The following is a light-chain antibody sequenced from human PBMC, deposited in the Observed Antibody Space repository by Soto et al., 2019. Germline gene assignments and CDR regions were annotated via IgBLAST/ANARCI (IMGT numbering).Light chain of an antibody. J-gene: IGLJ1*01. CDR2: DVS. V-gene: IGLV2-14*01. CDR1: SGDVGGYNY. Sequence: QSVVTQPASVSGSPGQSITISCTGTSGDVGGYNYVSWYQQHPGKAPKLMIYDVSNRPSGVSNRFSGSKSGNTASLTISGLQAEDEADYYCSSYTSSSTQVFGTGTKVTV. CDR3: SSYTSSSTQV.